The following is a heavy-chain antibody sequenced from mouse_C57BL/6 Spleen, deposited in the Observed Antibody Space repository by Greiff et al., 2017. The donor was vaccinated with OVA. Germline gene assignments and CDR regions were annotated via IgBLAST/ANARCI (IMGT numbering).Heavy chain of an antibody. CDR2: INPNNGGT. D-gene: IGHD1-1*01. CDR3: ARGRYLHYGSSPCDY. Sequence: EVQLQQSGPELVKPGASVKMSCKASGYTFTDYNMHWVKQSHGKSLEWIGYINPNNGGTSYNQKFKGKATLTVNKSSSTAYMELLSLTSEDSAVYYCARGRYLHYGSSPCDYWGQGTTLTVSS. CDR1: GYTFTDYN. V-gene: IGHV1-22*01. J-gene: IGHJ2*01.